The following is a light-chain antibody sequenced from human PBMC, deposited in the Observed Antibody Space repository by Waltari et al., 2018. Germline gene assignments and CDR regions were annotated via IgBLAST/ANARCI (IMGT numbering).Light chain of an antibody. CDR2: EGN. J-gene: IGLJ3*02. CDR1: SSDVGNFLL. CDR3: CSYVGGTSWV. V-gene: IGLV2-23*01. Sequence: QSALTQPASVSGSPGQSISISCTGSSSDVGNFLLLSWYQQHPGKAPKVIIYEGNKRPPGFLYRLSGSKAGNTASLTISGLQPDDEADYYCCSYVGGTSWVFGGGTKLTVL.